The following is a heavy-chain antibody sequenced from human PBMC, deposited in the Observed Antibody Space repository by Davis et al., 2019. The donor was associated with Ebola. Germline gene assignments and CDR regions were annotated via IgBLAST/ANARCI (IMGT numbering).Heavy chain of an antibody. CDR3: ARDSSSWSLNWFDP. CDR1: GFTFSSYA. CDR2: ISGSGGST. D-gene: IGHD6-13*01. J-gene: IGHJ5*02. Sequence: GGSLRLSCAASGFTFSSYAMSWVRQAPGKGLEWVSGISGSGGSTYYADSVKGRFTISRDNSKNTLYLQMNSLRAEDTAVYYCARDSSSWSLNWFDPWGQGTLVTVSS. V-gene: IGHV3-23*01.